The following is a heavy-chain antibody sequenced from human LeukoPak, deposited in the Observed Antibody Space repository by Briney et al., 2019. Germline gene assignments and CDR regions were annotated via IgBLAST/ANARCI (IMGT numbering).Heavy chain of an antibody. J-gene: IGHJ4*02. CDR3: AKDGYYGSGSYNDY. V-gene: IGHV3-23*01. Sequence: GGSLRLSCAGSGFTFSSYAMSWVRQAPGKGLEWVSAISGSGGSTYYADSVKGRFTVSRDNSKNTLYLQMNSLRAEDTAVYYCAKDGYYGSGSYNDYWGQGTLVTVSS. CDR1: GFTFSSYA. CDR2: ISGSGGST. D-gene: IGHD3-10*01.